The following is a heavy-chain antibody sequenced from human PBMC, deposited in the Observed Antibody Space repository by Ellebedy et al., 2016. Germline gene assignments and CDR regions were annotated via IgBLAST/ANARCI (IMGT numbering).Heavy chain of an antibody. CDR2: ISAYNYKT. CDR3: ARDRTSTGRMIEVIHDPFDI. J-gene: IGHJ3*02. Sequence: ASVKVSXKASGYTFTSYGISWVRQAPGQGLEWMGWISAYNYKTNYAQNLQGRLTVTTDTSTSTAYIDLTSLRSDDTAVYYCARDRTSTGRMIEVIHDPFDIWGQGTMVTVSS. CDR1: GYTFTSYG. V-gene: IGHV1-18*01. D-gene: IGHD3-22*01.